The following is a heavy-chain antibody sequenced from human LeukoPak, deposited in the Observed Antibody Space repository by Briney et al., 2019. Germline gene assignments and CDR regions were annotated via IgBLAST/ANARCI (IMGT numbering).Heavy chain of an antibody. CDR1: GGSFSGNY. Sequence: SETLSLTCAVYGGSFSGNYWNWIRQPPGKGLEWIGEINHSGSTSYNPSLKSRVTISGDTSKNQFSLKLSSVTAADTAVYYCARGIAPTLFYWGQGTLVTVSS. CDR3: ARGIAPTLFY. D-gene: IGHD2-21*01. CDR2: INHSGST. V-gene: IGHV4-34*01. J-gene: IGHJ4*02.